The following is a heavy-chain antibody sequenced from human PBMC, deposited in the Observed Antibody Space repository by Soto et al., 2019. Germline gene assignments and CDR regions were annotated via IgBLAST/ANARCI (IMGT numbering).Heavy chain of an antibody. V-gene: IGHV3-74*01. Sequence: EVQLVESGGGLVQPGGSLRLSCAASGFTFSSYWMHWVREDPGKGLVWVSRINSDGSSTSYADSVKGRFTISRDNAKNTVYLQMNSRRADDTAVYYVAGSRAIAAAGSSGFDPWGQGTLVTVSS. D-gene: IGHD6-13*01. CDR2: INSDGSST. J-gene: IGHJ5*02. CDR3: AGSRAIAAAGSSGFDP. CDR1: GFTFSSYW.